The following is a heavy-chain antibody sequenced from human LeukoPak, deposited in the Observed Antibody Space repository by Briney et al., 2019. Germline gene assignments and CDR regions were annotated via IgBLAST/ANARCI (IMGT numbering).Heavy chain of an antibody. CDR2: INPNSGGT. V-gene: IGHV1-2*02. D-gene: IGHD6-19*01. Sequence: ASVKVSCKASGYTFTGYYIHWVRQAPGQGLEWMGWINPNSGGTNYAQKFQGRVTMTRDTSISTAYMELSRLRSDDTAVYYCARDQRDSSGWYWFDPWGQGTLVTVSS. CDR3: ARDQRDSSGWYWFDP. J-gene: IGHJ5*02. CDR1: GYTFTGYY.